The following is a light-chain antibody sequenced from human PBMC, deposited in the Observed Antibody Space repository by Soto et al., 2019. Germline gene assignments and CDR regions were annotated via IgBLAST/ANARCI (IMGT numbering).Light chain of an antibody. J-gene: IGKJ1*01. V-gene: IGKV2-28*01. CDR2: LGS. CDR1: QSLLHSNGYSY. Sequence: DIVMTQSPLSLPVTPGEPASISCRSSQSLLHSNGYSYLDWYLQKPGQSPQLLIYLGSNRASGVPDRFSGGGSGTDFTLKISRVDAEDVGVYYCMQALQTWTFGQGTKVEIK. CDR3: MQALQTWT.